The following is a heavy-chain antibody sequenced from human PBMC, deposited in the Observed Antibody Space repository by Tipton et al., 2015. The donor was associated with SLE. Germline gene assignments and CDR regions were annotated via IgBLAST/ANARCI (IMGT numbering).Heavy chain of an antibody. J-gene: IGHJ4*02. D-gene: IGHD3-10*01. V-gene: IGHV4-59*12. CDR1: GGSISPYC. CDR3: AKNSGSYYFDD. Sequence: PGLVKPSETLSPTCTVSGGSISPYCWSWIRQPPGKGLEWIGYICYSGSTNYNPSLRSRVTISVNTSKNQFSLKLSSVTAADTAVYYCAKNSGSYYFDDWGQGTLVTVSS. CDR2: ICYSGST.